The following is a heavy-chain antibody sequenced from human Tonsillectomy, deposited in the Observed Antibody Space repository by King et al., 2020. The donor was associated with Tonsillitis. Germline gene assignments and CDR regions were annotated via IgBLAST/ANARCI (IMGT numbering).Heavy chain of an antibody. CDR3: AKGGHSSGWPNALVTFDY. V-gene: IGHV1-2*02. CDR1: GYTFTGYY. D-gene: IGHD6-19*01. CDR2: INPNSGGT. Sequence: VQLVESGAEVKKPGASVKVSCKASGYTFTGYYMHWVRQAPGQGLEWMGWINPNSGGTNYAQKFQGRVTMTRDTSISTAYMELSRLRSDDTAVYYCAKGGHSSGWPNALVTFDYWGQGTLVTVSS. J-gene: IGHJ4*02.